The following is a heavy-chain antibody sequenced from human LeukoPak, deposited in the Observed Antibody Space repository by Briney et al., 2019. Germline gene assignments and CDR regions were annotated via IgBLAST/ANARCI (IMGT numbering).Heavy chain of an antibody. CDR1: GGXFSSSA. CDR3: ARDTPGDLDAFDI. CDR2: IIPIFGRA. D-gene: IGHD7-27*01. Sequence: ASVKVSCKASGGXFSSSAITWVRQAPGQGLQWMGGIIPIFGRANYEQKFQGSITITADESTCTAYMELSSLRSEDTAVYYCARDTPGDLDAFDIWGQGTMVTVSS. V-gene: IGHV1-69*01. J-gene: IGHJ3*02.